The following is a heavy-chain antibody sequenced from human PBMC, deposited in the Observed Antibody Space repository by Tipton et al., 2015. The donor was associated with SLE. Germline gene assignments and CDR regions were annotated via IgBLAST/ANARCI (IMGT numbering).Heavy chain of an antibody. V-gene: IGHV4-61*09. J-gene: IGHJ4*02. Sequence: TLSLTCTVSAGSISSGNYYWSWLRPSAGKGLEWIGQIYTSGTTSYNPSLKSRVTIPLDKPKNQFSLKMTSVTAADTAVYFCAREGITIFGVFQRWGQGTQVSVSS. CDR3: AREGITIFGVFQR. D-gene: IGHD3-3*01. CDR2: IYTSGTT. CDR1: AGSISSGNYY.